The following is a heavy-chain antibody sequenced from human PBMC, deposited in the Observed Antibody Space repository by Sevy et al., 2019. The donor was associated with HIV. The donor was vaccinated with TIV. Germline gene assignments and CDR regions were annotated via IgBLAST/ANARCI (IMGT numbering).Heavy chain of an antibody. Sequence: GGSLRLSCSASGFTFSSYAMHWVRQAPGKGLEYVSAISSNGGSTYYADSVKGRFTISRDNSKNTLYLQMSSLRAEDTAVYYGVKDPYSGSYFDAFDIWGQGTMVTVSS. J-gene: IGHJ3*02. CDR3: VKDPYSGSYFDAFDI. D-gene: IGHD1-26*01. V-gene: IGHV3-64D*06. CDR2: ISSNGGST. CDR1: GFTFSSYA.